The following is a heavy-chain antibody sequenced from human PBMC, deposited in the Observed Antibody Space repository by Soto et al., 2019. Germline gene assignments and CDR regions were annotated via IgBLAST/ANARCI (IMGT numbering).Heavy chain of an antibody. CDR3: ANQSPRGALGHRSPFDP. D-gene: IGHD3-10*01. CDR1: GFTFSSYS. Sequence: EVQLVESGGGLVKPGGSLRLSCAASGFTFSSYSMNWVRQAPGKGLEWVSSISSSSSYIYYADSVKGRFTISRDNAKHSRYLQMNSLRAADTAVYYGANQSPRGALGHRSPFDPWGQGTLVTVSS. V-gene: IGHV3-21*01. J-gene: IGHJ5*02. CDR2: ISSSSSYI.